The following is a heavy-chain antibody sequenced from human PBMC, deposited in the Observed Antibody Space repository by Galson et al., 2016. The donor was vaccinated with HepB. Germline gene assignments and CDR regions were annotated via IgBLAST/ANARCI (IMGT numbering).Heavy chain of an antibody. Sequence: SLRLSCAASGFAFSNYGMHWVRQTSGKGLESVALIWYDGSNEYYDESVKGRFTISRDSSRSMLYLQMNSLRVEDSAVYYCARDGSSRTTLFEFWGQGTVVTVSS. CDR3: ARDGSSRTTLFEF. D-gene: IGHD2-15*01. V-gene: IGHV3-33*01. CDR2: IWYDGSNE. CDR1: GFAFSNYG. J-gene: IGHJ4*02.